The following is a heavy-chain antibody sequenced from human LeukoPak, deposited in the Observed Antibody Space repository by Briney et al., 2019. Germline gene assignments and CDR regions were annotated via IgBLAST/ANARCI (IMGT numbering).Heavy chain of an antibody. CDR1: GGSISNYY. D-gene: IGHD3-10*01. CDR3: ARGLWFGDENPPYFDY. Sequence: SETLSLTCTVSGGSISNYYWSWIRQPPGKGLEWIGRIYTSGTTNYNPSLKSRVTISIDTSKNQFSLKLSSVTAADTAVYYCARGLWFGDENPPYFDYWGQGTLVTVSS. V-gene: IGHV4-4*08. CDR2: IYTSGTT. J-gene: IGHJ4*02.